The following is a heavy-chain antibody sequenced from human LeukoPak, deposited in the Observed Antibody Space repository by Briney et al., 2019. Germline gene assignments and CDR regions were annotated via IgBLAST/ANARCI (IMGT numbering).Heavy chain of an antibody. D-gene: IGHD1/OR15-1a*01. Sequence: GGSLRLSCAASGFTFSSYAISWVRQAPGKGLEWVTFIRYDGSNKYYADSVKGRFTISRDNSNTLYPQMNSLRAEDTAVYYCAKEGEQFVYYHSYMDVWGKGTTVTVSS. CDR3: AKEGEQFVYYHSYMDV. V-gene: IGHV3-30*02. J-gene: IGHJ6*03. CDR1: GFTFSSYA. CDR2: IRYDGSNK.